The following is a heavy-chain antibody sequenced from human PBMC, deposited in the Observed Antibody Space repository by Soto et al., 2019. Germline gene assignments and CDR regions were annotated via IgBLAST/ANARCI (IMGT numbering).Heavy chain of an antibody. D-gene: IGHD3-16*01. J-gene: IGHJ6*02. CDR1: GYTFIRYG. CDR3: ARGGYYDNVWGKLSHYGLDV. CDR2: ISPYNDQT. Sequence: VQLVQSASEVMKPGASVKVSCKASGYTFIRYGITWVRQAPGQRLEWMGWISPYNDQTIYAQKLQGRVTMTADTSTRTGYMQLRSLKSDDTAVYYCARGGYYDNVWGKLSHYGLDVWGQGTSVTVSS. V-gene: IGHV1-18*01.